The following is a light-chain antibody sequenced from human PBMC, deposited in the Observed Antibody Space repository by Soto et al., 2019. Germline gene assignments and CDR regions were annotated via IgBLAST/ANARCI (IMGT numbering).Light chain of an antibody. V-gene: IGKV1-5*03. J-gene: IGKJ4*01. CDR1: QSISTW. Sequence: DIQMTQSPSTLSAAVGDIVTITCRASQSISTWLAWYQQKPGMAPKLLIHKASSLESGVPSRFSGSGSGTEFALTISSLQPDDFATYYCQHYKRYSTLTFGGGTKVEIK. CDR2: KAS. CDR3: QHYKRYSTLT.